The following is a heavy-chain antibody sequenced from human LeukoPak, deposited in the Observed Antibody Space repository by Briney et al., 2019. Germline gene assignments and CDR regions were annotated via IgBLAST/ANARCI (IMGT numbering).Heavy chain of an antibody. D-gene: IGHD3-10*02. Sequence: GGSLRLSCAASGFTFRTYNMNWVRQAPGKGLEWLSYISSFSGTIYYADSVKGRFTISRDNAKNSLYLQMSSLRAEDTAVYYCAELGITMIGGVWGKGTTVTISS. CDR2: ISSFSGTI. CDR3: AELGITMIGGV. V-gene: IGHV3-48*01. J-gene: IGHJ6*04. CDR1: GFTFRTYN.